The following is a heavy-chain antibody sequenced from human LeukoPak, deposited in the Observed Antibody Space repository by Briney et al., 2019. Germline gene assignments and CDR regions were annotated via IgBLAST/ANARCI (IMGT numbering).Heavy chain of an antibody. Sequence: ASVKVSCKASGYTFTSYGISWVRQAPGQGLEWMGWISAYNGNTNYAQKLQGRVTMTTDTSTSTAYMELRSLRSDDTAVYYCARAGDFWSGYLPNYYYYYMDVWGKGTTVTASS. CDR3: ARAGDFWSGYLPNYYYYYMDV. V-gene: IGHV1-18*01. CDR2: ISAYNGNT. J-gene: IGHJ6*03. CDR1: GYTFTSYG. D-gene: IGHD3-3*01.